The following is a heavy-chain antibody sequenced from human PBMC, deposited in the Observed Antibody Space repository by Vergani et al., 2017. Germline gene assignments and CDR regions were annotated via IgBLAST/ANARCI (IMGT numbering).Heavy chain of an antibody. Sequence: QVQLLQSGSELKKPGASVRISCEASGYTFTNYPLIWVRQAPGQGLEWMGWINPNSGGTNYAQKFQGRVTMTRDTSISTAYMELSRLRSDDTAVYYCARGDGSSWVYYYYYMDVWGKGTTVTVSS. V-gene: IGHV1-2*02. D-gene: IGHD6-13*01. CDR1: GYTFTNYP. CDR2: INPNSGGT. J-gene: IGHJ6*03. CDR3: ARGDGSSWVYYYYYMDV.